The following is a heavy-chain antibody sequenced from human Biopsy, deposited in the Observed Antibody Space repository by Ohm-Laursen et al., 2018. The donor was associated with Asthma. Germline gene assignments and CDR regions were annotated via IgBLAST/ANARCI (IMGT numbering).Heavy chain of an antibody. V-gene: IGHV4-31*03. Sequence: TLSLTCTVSYGSIISGGYYWTWIRQHPGKGLEWVGFIYYSGSTYYNPSLKSRVSISIDTSKNQFSLKLSSVTAADTAAYYCARAQDYYDSRGYYRSFDYWGQGTLVTVSS. CDR1: YGSIISGGYY. J-gene: IGHJ4*02. CDR3: ARAQDYYDSRGYYRSFDY. CDR2: IYYSGST. D-gene: IGHD3-22*01.